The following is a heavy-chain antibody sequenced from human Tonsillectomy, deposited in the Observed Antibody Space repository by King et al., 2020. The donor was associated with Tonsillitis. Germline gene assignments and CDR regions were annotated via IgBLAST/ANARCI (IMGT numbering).Heavy chain of an antibody. V-gene: IGHV1-58*02. CDR3: AAQAAGTGNAFDI. J-gene: IGHJ3*02. CDR1: GFTFTSSA. CDR2: IVVGSGNT. Sequence: QLVESGPEVKKPGTSVKVSCKASGFTFTSSAMQWVRQARGQRLEWIGWIVVGSGNTNYAQKFQEGVTITRDMSTSTAYMELSSLRSEDTAVYYCAAQAAGTGNAFDIWGQGTMVTVSS. D-gene: IGHD6-13*01.